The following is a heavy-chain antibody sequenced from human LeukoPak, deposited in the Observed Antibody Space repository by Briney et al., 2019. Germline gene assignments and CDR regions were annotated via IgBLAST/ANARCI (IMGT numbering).Heavy chain of an antibody. Sequence: SETLSLTCTVSGGSVNDYYWNWIRQPPGKGLEWIGYIYYSGSTDYNPSLKSRVTMSIDTSKNQFSLKLNSVTAADTAVYYCARGGARGSSAFDVWGQGTMVIVSA. CDR1: GGSVNDYY. J-gene: IGHJ3*01. CDR2: IYYSGST. D-gene: IGHD3-10*01. V-gene: IGHV4-59*02. CDR3: ARGGARGSSAFDV.